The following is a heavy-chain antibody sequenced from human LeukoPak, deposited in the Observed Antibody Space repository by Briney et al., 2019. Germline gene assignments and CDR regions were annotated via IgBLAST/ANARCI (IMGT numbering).Heavy chain of an antibody. V-gene: IGHV3-7*01. CDR1: GFTFSSYW. D-gene: IGHD4-23*01. Sequence: GGSLRLSCATSGFTFSSYWMTWVRQAPGKGLEWVANIKYDGSEKYYVDSVKGRFTISRDNVKNSLYLQMNSLRAEDTAVYYCARGVVTGVDAFNIWGQGTLVIVSS. J-gene: IGHJ3*02. CDR3: ARGVVTGVDAFNI. CDR2: IKYDGSEK.